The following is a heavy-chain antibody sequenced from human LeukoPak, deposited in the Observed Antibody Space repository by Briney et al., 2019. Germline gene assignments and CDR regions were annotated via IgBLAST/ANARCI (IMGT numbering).Heavy chain of an antibody. D-gene: IGHD7-27*01. J-gene: IGHJ4*02. Sequence: GGSLRLSCAASGFTFSSYAMHWVRQAPGKGLEWVAVISYDGSNKYYADSVNSRFTISRDNSKNTLYLQMNSLRAGDTAVYYCAREASGSIWGDDWGYFDYWGQGTLVTVSS. CDR3: AREASGSIWGDDWGYFDY. CDR1: GFTFSSYA. CDR2: ISYDGSNK. V-gene: IGHV3-30*04.